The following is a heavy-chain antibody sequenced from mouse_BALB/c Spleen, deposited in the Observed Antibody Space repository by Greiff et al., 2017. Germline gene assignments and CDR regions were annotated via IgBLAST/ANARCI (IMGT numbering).Heavy chain of an antibody. CDR3: ARDHGTGLYAMDY. D-gene: IGHD4-1*01. CDR2: ISDGGSYT. J-gene: IGHJ4*01. CDR1: GFTFSDYY. V-gene: IGHV5-4*02. Sequence: DVKLMESGGGLVKPGGSLKLSCAASGFTFSDYYMYWVRQTPEKRLEWVATISDGGSYTYYPDSVKGRFTISRDNAKNNLYLQMSSLKSEDTAMYYCARDHGTGLYAMDYWGQGTSVTVSS.